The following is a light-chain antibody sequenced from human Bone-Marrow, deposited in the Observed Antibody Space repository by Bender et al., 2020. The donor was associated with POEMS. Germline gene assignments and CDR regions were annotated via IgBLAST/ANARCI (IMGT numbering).Light chain of an antibody. CDR2: SSH. CDR1: SSNIGAHA. Sequence: QSVLTQPPSASGTPGQRVTISCSGGSSNIGAHAVNWYQHLPGAAPKLLIYSSHRRPSEVPDRFSGYRSGTSASLAISGLQSEDEAGYYWAVWDDSLNGWVFGGGTKLTVL. J-gene: IGLJ3*02. V-gene: IGLV1-44*01. CDR3: AVWDDSLNGWV.